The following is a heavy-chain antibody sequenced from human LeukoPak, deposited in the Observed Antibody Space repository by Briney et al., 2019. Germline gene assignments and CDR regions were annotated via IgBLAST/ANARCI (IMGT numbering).Heavy chain of an antibody. CDR3: ARGPIAALDSYYFDY. J-gene: IGHJ4*02. D-gene: IGHD6-6*01. Sequence: GGSLRLSCASSGFTFSNYAMHWVRQAPGKGLEWVAVIFYDGTMQYYADSVKGRFTISRDNSKNTLYLQMNSLRAEDTAVYYCARGPIAALDSYYFDYWGQGTLVTVSS. CDR1: GFTFSNYA. V-gene: IGHV3-30*04. CDR2: IFYDGTMQ.